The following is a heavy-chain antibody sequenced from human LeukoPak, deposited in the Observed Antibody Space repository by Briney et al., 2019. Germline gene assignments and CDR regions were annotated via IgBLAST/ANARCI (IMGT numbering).Heavy chain of an antibody. V-gene: IGHV3-11*01. CDR2: ISSSGSTI. D-gene: IGHD2-15*01. J-gene: IGHJ4*02. CDR1: GFTFSDYY. Sequence: GGALRLSCAASGFTFSDYYMSWIRQAPGKGLEWVSYISSSGSTIYYADSVKGRFTISRDNAKNSLYLQMNSLRAEDTAVYYCARGYPVVVVAAQFDYWGQGTLVTVSS. CDR3: ARGYPVVVVAAQFDY.